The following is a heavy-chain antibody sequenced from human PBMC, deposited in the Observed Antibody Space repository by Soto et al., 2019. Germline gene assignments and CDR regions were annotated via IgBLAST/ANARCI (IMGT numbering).Heavy chain of an antibody. Sequence: VQLVESGGGLVQPGGSLRLSCAASGFTFSNHWMHWVRQAPGKGLVWVSRINGEGGYRDYAESVKGRFTIARDNAKNTLYLQMNSLRADDTAVYYCARDANWSLDHWGQGTLVTVSS. CDR3: ARDANWSLDH. CDR1: GFTFSNHW. V-gene: IGHV3-74*01. D-gene: IGHD1-1*01. J-gene: IGHJ4*02. CDR2: INGEGGYR.